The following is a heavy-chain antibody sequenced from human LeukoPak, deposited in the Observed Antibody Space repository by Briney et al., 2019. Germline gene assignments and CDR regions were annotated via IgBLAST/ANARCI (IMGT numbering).Heavy chain of an antibody. V-gene: IGHV3-20*04. CDR2: INWNGRIT. CDR1: GFTFDDYA. CDR3: ARGSVQLWLRDTYYYMDV. J-gene: IGHJ6*03. D-gene: IGHD5-18*01. Sequence: TGGSLRLSCAASGFTFDDYAMNWVRQVPGRGLEWVSGINWNGRITEYADSVKDRFTISRQNTKNSLYLYMNNLGGEDTALYFCARGSVQLWLRDTYYYMDVWGKGTRVTVSS.